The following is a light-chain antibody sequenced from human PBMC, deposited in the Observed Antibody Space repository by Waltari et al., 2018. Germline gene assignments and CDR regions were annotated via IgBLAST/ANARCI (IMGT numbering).Light chain of an antibody. CDR1: RSDLDFADY. J-gene: IGLJ3*02. CDR3: SSFTGTIWV. V-gene: IGLV2-14*01. Sequence: QSALTQPASVSGSPGQSITISCTGSRSDLDFADYVSWYQHLPGKAPTLMIYGVTNRPSGISNRFSGSKSDNTASLTISGLQADDEADYYCSSFTGTIWVFGGGTKLTVL. CDR2: GVT.